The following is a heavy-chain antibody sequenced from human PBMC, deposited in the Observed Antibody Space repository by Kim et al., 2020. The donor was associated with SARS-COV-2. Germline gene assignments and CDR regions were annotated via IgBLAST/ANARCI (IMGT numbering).Heavy chain of an antibody. J-gene: IGHJ6*02. CDR3: AREEELRLGHYYYYGMDV. Sequence: SETLSLTCTVSGGSISSGGYYWSWIRQHPGKGLEWIGYIYYSGSTYYNPSLKSRVTISVDTSKNQFSLKLSSVTAADTAVYYCAREEELRLGHYYYYGMDVWGQGTTVTVSS. V-gene: IGHV4-31*03. D-gene: IGHD3-16*01. CDR1: GGSISSGGYY. CDR2: IYYSGST.